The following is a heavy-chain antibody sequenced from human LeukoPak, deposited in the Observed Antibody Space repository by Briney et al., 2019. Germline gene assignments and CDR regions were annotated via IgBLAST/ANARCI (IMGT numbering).Heavy chain of an antibody. J-gene: IGHJ3*02. CDR2: IYYSGCT. Sequence: SQTLSLTCTVSGGSISSGGYYWSWIRQHPGTGLEWIGYIYYSGCTYYNPSLKSRVTISVDTSKNQFSLKLSSVTAADTAVYYCARTGADYDAFDIWGQGTMVTVSS. CDR3: ARTGADYDAFDI. CDR1: GGSISSGGYY. D-gene: IGHD4-11*01. V-gene: IGHV4-31*03.